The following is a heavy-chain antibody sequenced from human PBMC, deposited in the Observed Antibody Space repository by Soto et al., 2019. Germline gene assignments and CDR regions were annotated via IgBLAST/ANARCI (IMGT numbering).Heavy chain of an antibody. V-gene: IGHV3-21*01. CDR1: GFTFSTYT. CDR3: AREGYCGGTTCHFDY. Sequence: GGSLRLSCAASGFTFSTYTMNWVRQAPGKGLEWVSSSSSGHNYIYYADSVRGRFSMSGDNTKNSLYLQMNSLRAEDTAVYYCAREGYCGGTTCHFDYWGQGTLVTVSS. D-gene: IGHD2-21*01. CDR2: SSSGHNYI. J-gene: IGHJ4*01.